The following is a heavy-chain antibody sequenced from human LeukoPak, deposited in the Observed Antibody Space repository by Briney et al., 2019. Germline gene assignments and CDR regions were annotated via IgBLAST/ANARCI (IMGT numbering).Heavy chain of an antibody. V-gene: IGHV3-23*01. CDR2: INGGDGTT. D-gene: IGHD3-10*01. Sequence: GGSLRLSCAASGFIFSSYAMNWVRQAPGKGLEWVSGINGGDGTTYYADSVKGRFAISRDNSKNTLYLQMNSLRAEDTAVCYCAKPTVIGMALFDCWGRGILVTVSS. J-gene: IGHJ4*02. CDR3: AKPTVIGMALFDC. CDR1: GFIFSSYA.